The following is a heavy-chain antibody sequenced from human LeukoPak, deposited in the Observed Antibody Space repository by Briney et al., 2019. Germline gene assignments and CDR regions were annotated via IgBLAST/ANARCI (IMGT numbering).Heavy chain of an antibody. V-gene: IGHV3-21*01. CDR1: GFTFSSYN. D-gene: IGHD4-23*01. CDR3: ASWVVTPIDY. CDR2: SSSRSRSDI. J-gene: IGHJ4*02. Sequence: PGGSLRLSCAASGFTFSSYNMNWVRQAPGKRLEWVSSSSSRSRSDIYYADSVKGRFTISRDNAKNSLYLQMNSLRAEDTAVYYCASWVVTPIDYWGQGTLVTVSS.